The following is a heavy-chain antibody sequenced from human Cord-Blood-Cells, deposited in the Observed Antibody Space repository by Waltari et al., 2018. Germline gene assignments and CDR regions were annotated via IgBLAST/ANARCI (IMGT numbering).Heavy chain of an antibody. D-gene: IGHD2-2*01. CDR2: IYYSGST. CDR3: ARADIVVVPAAIVNWFDP. V-gene: IGHV4-39*01. CDR1: GGSISSSSYY. Sequence: QLQLQESGPGLVKPSEPLSLTCTVSGGSISSSSYYWGWIRQPPGKGLEWIGSIYYSGSTYYNPSLKSRVTISVDTSKNQFSLKLSSVTAADTAVYYCARADIVVVPAAIVNWFDPWGQGTLVTVSS. J-gene: IGHJ5*02.